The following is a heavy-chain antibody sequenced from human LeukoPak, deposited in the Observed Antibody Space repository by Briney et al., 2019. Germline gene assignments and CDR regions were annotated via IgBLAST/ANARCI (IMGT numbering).Heavy chain of an antibody. CDR1: GLTFSSAW. CDR2: VTSDGSST. V-gene: IGHV3-74*03. J-gene: IGHJ4*02. CDR3: VKDWYHATDY. Sequence: GGSLRLSCAASGLTFSSAWMHWVRQAPGKGLVWVSRVTSDGSSTTYAESVKGRFTISRDNAKNTLYLQMNSLRAEDTAVYYCVKDWYHATDYWGQGTPVTVSS. D-gene: IGHD2-2*01.